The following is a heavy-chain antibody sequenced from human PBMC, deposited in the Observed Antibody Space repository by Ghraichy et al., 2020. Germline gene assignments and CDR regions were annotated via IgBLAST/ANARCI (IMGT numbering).Heavy chain of an antibody. CDR1: GYTFTGYY. CDR2: INPNSGGT. V-gene: IGHV1-2*02. CDR3: ARELTIFGVVTSFDY. D-gene: IGHD3-3*01. J-gene: IGHJ4*02. Sequence: ASVKVSCKASGYTFTGYYMHWVRQAPGQGLEWMGWINPNSGGTNYAQKFQGRVTMTRDTSISTAYMELSRLRSDDTAVYYCARELTIFGVVTSFDYWGQGTLVTVSS.